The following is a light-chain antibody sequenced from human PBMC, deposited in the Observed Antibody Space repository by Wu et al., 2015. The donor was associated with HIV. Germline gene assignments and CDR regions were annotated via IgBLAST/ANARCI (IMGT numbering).Light chain of an antibody. CDR1: QNVSSTF. J-gene: IGKJ1*01. V-gene: IGKV3-20*01. Sequence: EIVLTQSPGILSLSPGERVTLSCRASQNVSSTFLAWYQQKPGQAPRLLIYGASSRATGIPDRFSGSGSGTDFTLTISRLEPEDFAVYYCQQYDSSPWTFGQGTKVEIK. CDR3: QQYDSSPWT. CDR2: GAS.